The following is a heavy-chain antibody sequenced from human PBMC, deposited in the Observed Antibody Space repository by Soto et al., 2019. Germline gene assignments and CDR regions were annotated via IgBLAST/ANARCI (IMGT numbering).Heavy chain of an antibody. CDR1: GGSISSYY. V-gene: IGHV4-59*01. Sequence: SETLSLTCTVSGGSISSYYWSWIRQPPGKGLEWIGYIYYSGSTNYNPSLKSRVTISVDTSKNQFSLKLSSVTAADTAVYYCARFQDLAGAGSGDYEEEGWFDTWGQGTLVTAS. D-gene: IGHD4-17*01. CDR2: IYYSGST. J-gene: IGHJ5*02. CDR3: ARFQDLAGAGSGDYEEEGWFDT.